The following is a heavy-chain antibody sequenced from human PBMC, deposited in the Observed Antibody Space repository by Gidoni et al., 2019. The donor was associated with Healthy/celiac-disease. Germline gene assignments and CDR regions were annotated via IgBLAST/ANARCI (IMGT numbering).Heavy chain of an antibody. J-gene: IGHJ6*02. D-gene: IGHD3-10*01. V-gene: IGHV3-9*01. CDR2: ISWNSGSI. CDR1: GFTFDDYA. Sequence: EVQLVESGGGLVQPGRSLRLSCAASGFTFDDYAMHWVRQAPGKGLEWVSGISWNSGSIGYADSVKGRFTISRDNAKNSLYLQMNSLRAEDTALYYCAKDIGFLSWFGELLPRTHYYYGMDVWGQGTTVTVSS. CDR3: AKDIGFLSWFGELLPRTHYYYGMDV.